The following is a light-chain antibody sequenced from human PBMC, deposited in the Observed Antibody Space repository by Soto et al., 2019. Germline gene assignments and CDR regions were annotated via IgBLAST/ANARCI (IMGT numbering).Light chain of an antibody. CDR1: QTVSSSY. Sequence: EIVLTRSPGTLSLSPGERATLSCRASQTVSSSYLAWYQQKPGQAPRLLIYGASSRATGIPDRFSGSGSGTDFTLTISRLEPEDFAVYYCQQYDDSLYTFGQGTKVDIK. V-gene: IGKV3-20*01. CDR2: GAS. CDR3: QQYDDSLYT. J-gene: IGKJ2*01.